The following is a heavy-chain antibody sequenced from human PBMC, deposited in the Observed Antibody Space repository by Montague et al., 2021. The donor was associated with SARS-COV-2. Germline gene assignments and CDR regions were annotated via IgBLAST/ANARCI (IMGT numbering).Heavy chain of an antibody. D-gene: IGHD3-3*01. V-gene: IGHV4-59*01. CDR2: ISSSGTT. CDR1: GGSIGAYY. Sequence: SETLSLTCTVSGGSIGAYYWSWIRQPPGKGPEWIAYISSSGTTNYNPSLKNRITVSVDTSRNQLSLKLSSVTAADSAVYYCARESRLKYLEWSGSRYDYYGMDVWGQGTTVTVSS. J-gene: IGHJ6*02. CDR3: ARESRLKYLEWSGSRYDYYGMDV.